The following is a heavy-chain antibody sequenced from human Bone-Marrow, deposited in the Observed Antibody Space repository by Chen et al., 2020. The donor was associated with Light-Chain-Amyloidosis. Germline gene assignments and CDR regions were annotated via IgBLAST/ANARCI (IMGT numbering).Heavy chain of an antibody. CDR3: ARWTFYMDV. Sequence: QSGAEVRKPGASVKVSCKASGYTFTNYFIHWVREAPGQGLEWVGIINPTGASTTYAQSFQGRVTMTTDTSTSTVYMELSSLRPEDTCVYYCARWTFYMDVWGKGTTVTVS. V-gene: IGHV1-46*01. CDR2: INPTGAST. J-gene: IGHJ6*03. CDR1: GYTFTNYF.